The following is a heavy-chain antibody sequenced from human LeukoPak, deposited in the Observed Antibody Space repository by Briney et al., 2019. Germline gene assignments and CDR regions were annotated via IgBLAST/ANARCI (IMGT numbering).Heavy chain of an antibody. Sequence: SETLSLTCTVSGASISSYYWSWIRQPPGKGLEWIGYIYNSGSTNYNPSLTSRVTISVDTSKNQFSLKLSSVTAADTAMYYCARRYYYSGADAFDIWGQGTMVTVSS. V-gene: IGHV4-59*08. J-gene: IGHJ3*02. CDR2: IYNSGST. D-gene: IGHD3-10*01. CDR3: ARRYYYSGADAFDI. CDR1: GASISSYY.